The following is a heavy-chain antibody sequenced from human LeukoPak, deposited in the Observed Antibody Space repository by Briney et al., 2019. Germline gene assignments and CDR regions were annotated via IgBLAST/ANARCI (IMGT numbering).Heavy chain of an antibody. CDR2: ISSSGGTI. V-gene: IGHV3-48*03. Sequence: PGGSLRLSCAASGFTFSSHEMNWVRQAPGKGLEWVSYISSSGGTIYYADSVKGRFTISRDNAMNSLFLQMNSLRAEDTAVYYCARYSFSGSFDYWGQGTPVTVSS. CDR3: ARYSFSGSFDY. D-gene: IGHD4-11*01. CDR1: GFTFSSHE. J-gene: IGHJ4*02.